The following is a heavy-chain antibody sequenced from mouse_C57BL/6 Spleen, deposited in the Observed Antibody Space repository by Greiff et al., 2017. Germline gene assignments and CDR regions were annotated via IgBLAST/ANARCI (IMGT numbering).Heavy chain of an antibody. D-gene: IGHD4-1*01. CDR1: GYTFTSYG. J-gene: IGHJ2*01. V-gene: IGHV1-81*01. CDR3: ARSMTNWDFDY. CDR2: IYPRSGNT. Sequence: QVQLQQSGAELARPGASVKLSCKASGYTFTSYGISWVKQRTGQGLEWIGEIYPRSGNTYYNEKFKGKATLTADKSSSTAYMELRSLTSEESAVYFCARSMTNWDFDYWGQGTTLTVSS.